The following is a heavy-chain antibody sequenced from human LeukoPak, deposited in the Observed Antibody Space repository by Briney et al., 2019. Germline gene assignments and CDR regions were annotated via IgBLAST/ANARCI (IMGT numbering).Heavy chain of an antibody. CDR1: GGSISGYY. Sequence: SETLSLTCSVSGGSISGYYWNWIRQTPGKGLEWIGYIYYSGRTNYNPSLKSRVTISVDTSKNQFSLTLSSVTTADTAVYYCARGQKYRNGYTVTELGSGYFAYWGQGTLVTVSS. CDR2: IYYSGRT. J-gene: IGHJ4*02. D-gene: IGHD5-18*01. CDR3: ARGQKYRNGYTVTELGSGYFAY. V-gene: IGHV4-59*01.